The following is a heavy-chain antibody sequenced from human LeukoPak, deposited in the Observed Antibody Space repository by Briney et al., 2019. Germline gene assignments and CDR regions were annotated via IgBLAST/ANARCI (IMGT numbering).Heavy chain of an antibody. V-gene: IGHV3-64D*09. Sequence: GGSLRLSCLVSGFTFSNYVMYWVRQTPGKGLECISSISENGGSTSYTDSVKGRFTISRDNSKNTLFLQMTSLRSEDTAVYYCVKLQEQNYFGSWGRGTLVTVSS. J-gene: IGHJ4*02. CDR3: VKLQEQNYFGS. CDR1: GFTFSNYV. CDR2: ISENGGST. D-gene: IGHD6-13*01.